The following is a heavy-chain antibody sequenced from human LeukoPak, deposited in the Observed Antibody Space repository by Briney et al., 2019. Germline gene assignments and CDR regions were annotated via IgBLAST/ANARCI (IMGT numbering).Heavy chain of an antibody. Sequence: GGSLRLSCAASGFSFSVYWMHWVRQAPGKGPVWVSRIKTDGSITDYADFVKGRFTISRDNAKNSLYLQMNSLRAEDTAVYYCAREVLGCSGGSCYSSWFDPWGQGTLVTVSS. CDR3: AREVLGCSGGSCYSSWFDP. D-gene: IGHD2-15*01. CDR1: GFSFSVYW. J-gene: IGHJ5*02. CDR2: IKTDGSIT. V-gene: IGHV3-74*01.